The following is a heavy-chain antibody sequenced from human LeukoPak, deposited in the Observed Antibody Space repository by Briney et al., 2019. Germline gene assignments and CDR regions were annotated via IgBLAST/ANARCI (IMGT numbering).Heavy chain of an antibody. J-gene: IGHJ4*02. CDR2: LYYSGTT. D-gene: IGHD4-11*01. CDR1: GGSINY. CDR3: ARNSNSTHFDY. Sequence: SETLSLTCTVSGGSINYGGWIRQPPGKGLEWIGSLYYSGTTHYNPSLKSRVTISVDTSKNQFSLKLSSVTAADTAVYYCARNSNSTHFDYWGQGTLVTVSS. V-gene: IGHV4-39*07.